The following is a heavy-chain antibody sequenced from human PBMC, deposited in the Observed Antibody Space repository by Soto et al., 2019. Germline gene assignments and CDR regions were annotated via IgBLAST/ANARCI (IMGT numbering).Heavy chain of an antibody. V-gene: IGHV6-1*01. J-gene: IGHJ6*03. CDR1: GDSVSSNRAG. CDR2: TYYKSKWFN. CDR3: ARGSWDDVSGHYYMDV. Sequence: SPTLSLTCAIPGDSVSSNRAGWNWVRQTPSRGLEWLGRTYYKSKWFNNYAVSVKSRITINPDTSQNQFSLHLDSVTPEDTAVYFCARGSWDDVSGHYYMDVWGKGTTVTVSS. D-gene: IGHD5-12*01.